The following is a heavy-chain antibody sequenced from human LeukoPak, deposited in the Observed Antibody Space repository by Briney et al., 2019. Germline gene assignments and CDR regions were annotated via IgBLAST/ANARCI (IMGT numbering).Heavy chain of an antibody. CDR3: ARDLRWGYCSSTSCLAPMDV. CDR1: GFTVSSNY. J-gene: IGHJ6*03. Sequence: GSLRLSCAASGFTVSSNYMSWVRQAPGKGLEWVSVIYSGGSTYYADSVKGRFTISRDNSKNTLYLQMNSLRAEDTAVYYCARDLRWGYCSSTSCLAPMDVWGKGTTVTVSS. CDR2: IYSGGST. D-gene: IGHD2-2*01. V-gene: IGHV3-66*02.